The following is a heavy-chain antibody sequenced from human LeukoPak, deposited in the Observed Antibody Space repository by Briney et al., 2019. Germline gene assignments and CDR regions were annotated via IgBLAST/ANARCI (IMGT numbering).Heavy chain of an antibody. D-gene: IGHD2-15*01. CDR1: GFTFDDYA. CDR3: AKDIGYLKYCSGGSCWPY. V-gene: IGHV3-9*01. Sequence: PGRSLRLSCAASGFTFDDYAMHWVRQAPGKGLEWVSGISWNSGSIGYADSVKGRFTISRDNAKNSLYLQMNSLRAKDTALYYCAKDIGYLKYCSGGSCWPYWGQGTLVTVSS. J-gene: IGHJ4*02. CDR2: ISWNSGSI.